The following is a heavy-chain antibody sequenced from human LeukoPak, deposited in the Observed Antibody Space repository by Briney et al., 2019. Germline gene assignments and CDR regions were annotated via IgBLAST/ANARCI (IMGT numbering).Heavy chain of an antibody. CDR2: IYYSGST. CDR3: ARQYDGSPLQAFDI. V-gene: IGHV4-59*01. Sequence: ASETLSLTWTVSGGSISSYYWSWIRQPPGKGLEWIGYIYYSGSTNYNPSLKSRVTISVDTSKNQFSLKLSSVTAADTAVYYCARQYDGSPLQAFDIWGQGTMVTVSS. D-gene: IGHD3-22*01. J-gene: IGHJ3*02. CDR1: GGSISSYY.